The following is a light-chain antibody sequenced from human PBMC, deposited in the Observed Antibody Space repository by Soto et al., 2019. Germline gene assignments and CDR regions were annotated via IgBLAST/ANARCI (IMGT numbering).Light chain of an antibody. CDR3: AAWDDSLNGLV. V-gene: IGLV1-44*01. CDR1: SSNIGSNT. CDR2: NNN. Sequence: QSVLTQPPSASGTPGQRVTISCSGSSSNIGSNTVNWYQQLPGTAPKLLIYNNNHRPSGVPDRFSGSKSGTSASLAISGLQSEDEVDYYCAAWDDSLNGLVFGTGTKLTVL. J-gene: IGLJ1*01.